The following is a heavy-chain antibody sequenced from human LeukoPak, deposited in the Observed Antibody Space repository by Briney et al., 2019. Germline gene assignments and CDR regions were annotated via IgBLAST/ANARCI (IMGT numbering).Heavy chain of an antibody. CDR2: ISSSGGTR. CDR3: ARSALSGDRFDY. V-gene: IGHV3-48*03. D-gene: IGHD4-17*01. Sequence: GGSLRLSCAASGFTFSSFEMNWIRQAPGKGLEWVSYISSSGGTRYYADSVKGRFTISRDDSKNTLYLQMNSLRAEDTAVYYCARSALSGDRFDYWGQGTLVTVSS. CDR1: GFTFSSFE. J-gene: IGHJ4*02.